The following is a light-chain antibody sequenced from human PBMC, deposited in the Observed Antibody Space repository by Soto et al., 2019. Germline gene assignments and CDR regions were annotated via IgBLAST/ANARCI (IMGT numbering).Light chain of an antibody. CDR3: QQYGSSPWT. Sequence: ETALTQSPGTLSLSPGERATLSCRASQTIRSNYLAWYRQTPGQDPRLRIYGASNRATGNADRFSGSGSGTAITLIISRLEPEDFALYYCQQYGSSPWTFGQGTKVEIK. V-gene: IGKV3-20*01. CDR1: QTIRSNY. CDR2: GAS. J-gene: IGKJ1*01.